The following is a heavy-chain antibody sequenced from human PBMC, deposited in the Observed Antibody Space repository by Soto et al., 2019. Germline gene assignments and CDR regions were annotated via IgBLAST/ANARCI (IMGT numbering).Heavy chain of an antibody. CDR2: IKPDGFEK. Sequence: PGGCLRLSCAASGFSFTNFWMSWVRQAPGKGLEWVANIKPDGFEKDYVDSVKGRLTISRDNAKNSLNLQMNSLRAEDTAIYYCTASRDFYNGGSYSDYFDYWGQGALVTVSS. J-gene: IGHJ4*02. CDR3: TASRDFYNGGSYSDYFDY. CDR1: GFSFTNFW. D-gene: IGHD6-19*01. V-gene: IGHV3-7*01.